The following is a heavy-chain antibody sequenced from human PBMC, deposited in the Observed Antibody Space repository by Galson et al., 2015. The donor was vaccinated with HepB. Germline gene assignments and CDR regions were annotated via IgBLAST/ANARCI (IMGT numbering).Heavy chain of an antibody. CDR1: GFTFSSYA. CDR3: ARDYYDSSGYRGVPDY. Sequence: SLRLSCAASGFTFSSYAMHWVRQAPGKGLEWVAVISYDGSNKYYADSVKGRFTISRDNSKNTLYLQMNSLRAEDTAVYYCARDYYDSSGYRGVPDYWGQGTLVTVSS. CDR2: ISYDGSNK. D-gene: IGHD3-22*01. V-gene: IGHV3-30*04. J-gene: IGHJ4*02.